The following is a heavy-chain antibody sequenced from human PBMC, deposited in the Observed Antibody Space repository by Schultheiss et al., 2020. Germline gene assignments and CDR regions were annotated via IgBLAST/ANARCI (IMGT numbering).Heavy chain of an antibody. CDR2: IRSKAYGGTS. V-gene: IGHV3-49*03. CDR1: GFTFGDYA. J-gene: IGHJ6*04. CDR3: AKDRLGEFPGRYGMDV. D-gene: IGHD3-10*01. Sequence: GGSLRLSCTASGFTFGDYAMSWIRQAPGKGLEWVGFIRSKAYGGTSEYAASVKGRFTISRDDSKNSLYLQMNSLRAEDTALYYCAKDRLGEFPGRYGMDVWGKGTTVNVSA.